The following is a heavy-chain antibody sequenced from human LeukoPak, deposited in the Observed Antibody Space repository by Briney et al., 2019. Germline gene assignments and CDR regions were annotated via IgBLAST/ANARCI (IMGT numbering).Heavy chain of an antibody. Sequence: PGGSLRLSCAASGFTFSDAWMTWVRQAPGKGLEWVGRIRSDTDRGKSDYAAPVKGRFTISRDDSENTLYLQMSSLKTEDTAVYYCATDNSAVLYWGQGTLVTVSS. CDR1: GFTFSDAW. D-gene: IGHD2/OR15-2a*01. CDR2: IRSDTDRGKS. J-gene: IGHJ4*01. CDR3: ATDNSAVLY. V-gene: IGHV3-15*01.